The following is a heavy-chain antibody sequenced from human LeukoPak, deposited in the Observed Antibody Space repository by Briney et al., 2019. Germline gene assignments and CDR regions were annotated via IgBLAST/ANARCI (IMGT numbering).Heavy chain of an antibody. D-gene: IGHD6-19*01. J-gene: IGHJ4*02. CDR3: ARGSGPSGPFDY. CDR1: GFTFSSYW. CDR2: INSDGSST. V-gene: IGHV3-74*01. Sequence: GGSLRLSCAASGFTFSSYWMHWVRQAPGKGLVWVSRINSDGSSTSCADSVKGRFTISRDNAKNTLYLQMNSLRAEDTAVYYCARGSGPSGPFDYWGQGTLVTVSS.